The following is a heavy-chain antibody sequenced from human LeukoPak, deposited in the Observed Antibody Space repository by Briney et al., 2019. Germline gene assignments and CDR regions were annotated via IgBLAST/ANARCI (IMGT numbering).Heavy chain of an antibody. Sequence: GGSLRLSCAASGFTFSNAWMSWVRQAPGKGLEWVGRIKRKSNGGTIDYAAPVKGRFTISRDDSKNTLYLQMNSPKTEDTAIYYCATGVAVAGLVPFDYWGQGTLVTVSS. D-gene: IGHD6-19*01. CDR1: GFTFSNAW. J-gene: IGHJ4*02. CDR3: ATGVAVAGLVPFDY. V-gene: IGHV3-15*01. CDR2: IKRKSNGGTI.